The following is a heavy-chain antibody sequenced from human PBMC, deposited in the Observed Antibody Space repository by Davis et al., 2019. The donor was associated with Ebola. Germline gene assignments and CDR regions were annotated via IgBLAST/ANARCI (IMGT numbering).Heavy chain of an antibody. J-gene: IGHJ3*02. D-gene: IGHD3-22*01. CDR2: ISYDGSNK. CDR1: GFTFSSYS. V-gene: IGHV3-30*03. Sequence: GESLKISCAASGFTFSSYSMNWVRQAPGKGLEWVAVISYDGSNKYYADSVKGRFTISRDNSKNTLYLQMNSLRAEDTAVYYCARGGYYDSSGYSHAAFNIWGQGTMVTVSS. CDR3: ARGGYYDSSGYSHAAFNI.